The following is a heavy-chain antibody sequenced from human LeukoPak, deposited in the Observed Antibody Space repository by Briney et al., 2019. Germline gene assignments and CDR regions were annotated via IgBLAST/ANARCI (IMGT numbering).Heavy chain of an antibody. J-gene: IGHJ4*02. CDR2: INPNSGGT. CDR3: ARVRGSSGWDPFDY. Sequence: ASVKVSCKASGYTFTGYYMHWVRQAPGQGLEWMGWINPNSGGTNYAQKFQGRVTMTRDTSISTAYMELSRLRSDDTAVYYCARVRGSSGWDPFDYWGQGTLVTVSS. V-gene: IGHV1-2*02. CDR1: GYTFTGYY. D-gene: IGHD6-19*01.